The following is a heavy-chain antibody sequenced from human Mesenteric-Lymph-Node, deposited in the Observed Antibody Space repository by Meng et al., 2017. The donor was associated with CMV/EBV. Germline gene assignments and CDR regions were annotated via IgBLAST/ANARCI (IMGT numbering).Heavy chain of an antibody. Sequence: SCKASGYTFTSYAMHWVRQAPGQRLEWMGWSNAGNGNTKYSQEFQGRVTITRDTSASTAYMELSSLRSDDTAVYYCARVDSSSFYFDYWGQGTLVTVSS. CDR2: SNAGNGNT. CDR3: ARVDSSSFYFDY. J-gene: IGHJ4*02. D-gene: IGHD6-6*01. V-gene: IGHV1-3*02. CDR1: GYTFTSYA.